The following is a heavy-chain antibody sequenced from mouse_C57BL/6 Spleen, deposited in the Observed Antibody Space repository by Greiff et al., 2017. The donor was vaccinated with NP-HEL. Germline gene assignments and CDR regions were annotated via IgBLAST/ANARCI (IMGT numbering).Heavy chain of an antibody. CDR2: FYPGSGSI. J-gene: IGHJ3*01. CDR1: GYTFTEYT. D-gene: IGHD2-2*01. Sequence: VMLVESGAELVKPGASVKLSCKASGYTFTEYTIHWVKQRSGQGLEWIGWFYPGSGSIKYNEKFKDKATLTADKSSSTVYMELSRLTSEDSAVYFCARHDYGYDWFAYWGQGTLVTVSA. V-gene: IGHV1-62-2*01. CDR3: ARHDYGYDWFAY.